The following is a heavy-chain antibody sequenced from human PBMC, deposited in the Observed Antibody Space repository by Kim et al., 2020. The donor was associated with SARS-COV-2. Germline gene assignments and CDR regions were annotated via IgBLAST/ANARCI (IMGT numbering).Heavy chain of an antibody. V-gene: IGHV4-59*08. J-gene: IGHJ6*02. CDR1: GGSISSYY. D-gene: IGHD3-3*01. CDR3: ARQNIGDFWSGYRTHYYYYGMDV. Sequence: SETLSLTCTVSGGSISSYYWSWIRQPPGKGLEWIGYIYYSGSTNYNPSLKSRVTISVDTSKNQFSLKLSSVTAADTAVYYCARQNIGDFWSGYRTHYYYYGMDVWGQGTTVTVSS. CDR2: IYYSGST.